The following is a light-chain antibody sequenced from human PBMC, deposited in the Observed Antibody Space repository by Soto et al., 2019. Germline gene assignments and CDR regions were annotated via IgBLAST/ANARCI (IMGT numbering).Light chain of an antibody. CDR1: QSVSSN. J-gene: IGKJ5*01. V-gene: IGKV3-15*01. CDR3: QQSNNWPPIT. Sequence: EIVMTQSPATLSVSPGERSTLSCMASQSVSSNLAWYQQKPGQAPRLLIYGASTRATGIPARFSGSGSGTEFTLTISSLQSEDFAVYYCQQSNNWPPITFGQGTRLDIK. CDR2: GAS.